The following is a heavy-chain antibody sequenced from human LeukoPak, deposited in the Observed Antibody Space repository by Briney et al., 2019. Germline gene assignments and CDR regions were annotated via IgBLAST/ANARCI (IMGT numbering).Heavy chain of an antibody. V-gene: IGHV1-8*01. CDR3: ARDLRYSSGWSASDMDV. D-gene: IGHD6-19*01. CDR1: GYTFTNYD. Sequence: GASVKVSCKASGYTFTNYDIHWVRQASGQGLEWMGWMNPNSGNTGYAQKFQGRVTMTRNTSISTAYMELSSLRSEDTAVYYCARDLRYSSGWSASDMDVWGKGTTVTISS. CDR2: MNPNSGNT. J-gene: IGHJ6*03.